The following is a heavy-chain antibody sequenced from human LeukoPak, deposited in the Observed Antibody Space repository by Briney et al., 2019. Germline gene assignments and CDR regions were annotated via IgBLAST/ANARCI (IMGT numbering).Heavy chain of an antibody. V-gene: IGHV1-69*13. CDR2: SIPIFGTA. CDR3: AREHNEPHFDY. CDR1: GGTFTSYA. Sequence: SVKVSCKASGGTFTSYAISWVRQAPGQGLEWMGGSIPIFGTANSAQKYQGKVPFTAAESTSTAYMELSRLRAEDTAVYYCAREHNEPHFDYGGQGTRVTVTS. D-gene: IGHD1-14*01. J-gene: IGHJ4*02.